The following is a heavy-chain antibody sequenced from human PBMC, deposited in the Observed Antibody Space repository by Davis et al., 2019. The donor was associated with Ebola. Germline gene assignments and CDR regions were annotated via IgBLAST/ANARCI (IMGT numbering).Heavy chain of an antibody. CDR1: GGSISSGGYY. CDR3: ARGQDLSIGGMLYYYGMDV. Sequence: SETLSLTCTVSGGSISSGGYYWSWIRQHPGKGLEWIGYIYYSGSTNYNPSLKSRVTISVDTSKNQFSLKLSSVTAEDTAVYYCARGQDLSIGGMLYYYGMDVWGQGTTVTVSS. CDR2: IYYSGST. V-gene: IGHV4-61*08. D-gene: IGHD3-16*02. J-gene: IGHJ6*02.